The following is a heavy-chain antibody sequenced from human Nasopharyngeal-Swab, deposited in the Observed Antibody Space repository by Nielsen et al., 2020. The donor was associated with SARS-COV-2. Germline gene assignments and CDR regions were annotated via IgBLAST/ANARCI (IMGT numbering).Heavy chain of an antibody. J-gene: IGHJ3*02. CDR3: ARDRERWDAFDI. CDR1: GFTFSSYW. Sequence: GGSLRLSCAASGFTFSSYWMSWVRQAPGKGLEWVANIQQDGSETYYVDSVKGRFTISRDNAKNSLDLQMNSLRAEDTAVYYCARDRERWDAFDIWGQGTMVTVSS. CDR2: IQQDGSET. V-gene: IGHV3-7*01. D-gene: IGHD4-23*01.